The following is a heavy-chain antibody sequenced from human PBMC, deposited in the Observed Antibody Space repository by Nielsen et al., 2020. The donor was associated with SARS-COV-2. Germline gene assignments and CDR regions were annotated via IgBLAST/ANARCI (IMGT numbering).Heavy chain of an antibody. D-gene: IGHD6-13*01. CDR2: INWNGGST. CDR3: AKVGTAAAPYGDY. Sequence: GESLKISCAASGFTFDDYGMSWVRQAPGKGLEWVSGINWNGGSTGYADSVKGRFTISRDNSKNSLYLQMNSLRTEDTALYYCAKVGTAAAPYGDYWGQGTLVTVSS. J-gene: IGHJ4*02. V-gene: IGHV3-20*04. CDR1: GFTFDDYG.